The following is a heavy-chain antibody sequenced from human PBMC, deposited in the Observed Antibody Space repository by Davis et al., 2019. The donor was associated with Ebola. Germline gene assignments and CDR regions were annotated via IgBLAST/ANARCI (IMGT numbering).Heavy chain of an antibody. J-gene: IGHJ6*02. Sequence: GESLKISCAASGFTFSSYWMSWVRQAPGKGLVWVSRINSDGSSTSYADSVKGRFTISRDNAKNTLYLQMNSLRAEDTAVYYCATGGMDVWGQGTTVTVSS. CDR2: INSDGSST. V-gene: IGHV3-74*01. CDR1: GFTFSSYW. CDR3: ATGGMDV.